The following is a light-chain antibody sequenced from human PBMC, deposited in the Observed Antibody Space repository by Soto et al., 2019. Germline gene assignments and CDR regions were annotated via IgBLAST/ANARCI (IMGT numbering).Light chain of an antibody. V-gene: IGKV3-15*01. CDR2: RAS. J-gene: IGKJ4*01. CDR3: QQYNNWPRAT. CDR1: QSVDSN. Sequence: EIVMTQSPATLSVSPGERATLSCRASQSVDSNLAWYQQKPGQPPRLLMFRASIRATGFPARFSGSGSGTEFNITISSLQSEDSAIYYCQQYNNWPRATFGGGTKVDIK.